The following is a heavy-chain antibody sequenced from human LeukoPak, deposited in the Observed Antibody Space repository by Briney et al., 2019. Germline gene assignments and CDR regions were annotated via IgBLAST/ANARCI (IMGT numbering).Heavy chain of an antibody. Sequence: SVKVSCKASGGTFSSYAIRWVRQAPGQGLEWMGRIIPILGIANYAQKFQGRVTITADKSTSTAYMELSSLRSEDTAVYYCASSVVNCSGGSCYLDYWGQGTLVTVSS. D-gene: IGHD2-15*01. V-gene: IGHV1-69*04. CDR3: ASSVVNCSGGSCYLDY. J-gene: IGHJ4*02. CDR2: IIPILGIA. CDR1: GGTFSSYA.